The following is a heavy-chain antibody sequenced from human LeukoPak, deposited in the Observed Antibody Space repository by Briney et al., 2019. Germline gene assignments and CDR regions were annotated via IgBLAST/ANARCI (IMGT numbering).Heavy chain of an antibody. Sequence: GGSLRLSCAASGFTFSSYAMSWVRQAPRKGLEGVSGISGSGGSTYFADSVKGRFTISRDNSKDTLYLQMNSLRAEDTAIYYCARGQGIAAAGTGFDYWGQGTLVTVSS. V-gene: IGHV3-23*01. J-gene: IGHJ4*02. CDR1: GFTFSSYA. D-gene: IGHD6-13*01. CDR3: ARGQGIAAAGTGFDY. CDR2: ISGSGGST.